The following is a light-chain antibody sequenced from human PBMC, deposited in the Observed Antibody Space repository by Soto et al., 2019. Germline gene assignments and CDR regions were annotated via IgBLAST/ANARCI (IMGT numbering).Light chain of an antibody. CDR3: QQTFNLPWT. CDR1: ESIGEY. Sequence: DIQMTQSPSSLSASVGDRVTFTCRANESIGEYLNWFQKKPGKAPKLLMYTASSLQSGVPSRFSASGSGTDFTLTISSVDPEDFAAYYCQQTFNLPWTFGHGTTMEIK. J-gene: IGKJ1*01. V-gene: IGKV1-39*01. CDR2: TAS.